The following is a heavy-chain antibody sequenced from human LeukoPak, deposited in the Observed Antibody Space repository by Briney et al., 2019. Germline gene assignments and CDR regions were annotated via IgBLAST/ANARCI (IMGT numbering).Heavy chain of an antibody. CDR3: ARDWKTNSFDY. Sequence: GGSLRLSCAASEFTFTTYGMHWVRQAPGKGLEWVAFIYYDGSNIYYADYAKGRFTISRDISKNTLYLQMDSLRAEDTAIYYCARDWKTNSFDYWGQGTLVTVSS. CDR1: EFTFTTYG. CDR2: IYYDGSNI. J-gene: IGHJ4*02. D-gene: IGHD1-1*01. V-gene: IGHV3-33*01.